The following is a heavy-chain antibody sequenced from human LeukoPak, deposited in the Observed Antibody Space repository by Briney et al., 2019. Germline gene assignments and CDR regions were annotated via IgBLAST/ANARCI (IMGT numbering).Heavy chain of an antibody. D-gene: IGHD1-1*01. CDR1: GDSVSGNRAA. CDR3: ARSQGTPGMVWFDP. CDR2: TDYRSKWSN. Sequence: SYTLSLTCAISGDSVSGNRAAWNWIRQSPSRCLEWLGKTDYRSKWSNDYAESVKSRITINADTSKNQFSMQMTSVSVEDTAVYYCARSQGTPGMVWFDPWGQGTLVTVSS. V-gene: IGHV6-1*01. J-gene: IGHJ5*02.